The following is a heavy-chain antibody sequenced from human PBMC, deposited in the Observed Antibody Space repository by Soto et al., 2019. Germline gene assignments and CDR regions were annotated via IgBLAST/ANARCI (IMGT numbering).Heavy chain of an antibody. V-gene: IGHV4-34*01. D-gene: IGHD3-10*01. CDR2: INHSGST. CDR3: ARGRGSLMWDNNGLLWFGGFPRYLDV. Sequence: QVQLQQWGAGLLKPSETLSLTCAVYGGSFSGYYWSWIRQPPGKGLEWIGEINHSGSTNYNPSLKRRVTISVDTSKNQFSLKLSSVTAADTAVYYCARGRGSLMWDNNGLLWFGGFPRYLDVWGQGTTVTVSS. J-gene: IGHJ6*02. CDR1: GGSFSGYY.